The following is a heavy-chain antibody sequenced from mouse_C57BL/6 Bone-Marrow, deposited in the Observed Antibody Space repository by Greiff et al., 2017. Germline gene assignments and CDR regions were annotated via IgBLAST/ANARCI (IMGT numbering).Heavy chain of an antibody. CDR2: SYPRDGST. Sequence: QVQLQQSGPELVKPGASVKLSCKASGYTFTSYDINWVKQRPGQGLEWIGLSYPRDGSTKYNEKFKGKATLTVDTSSNTAYMQLSSLTTEDSAIYYCARWGYAMDYWGQGTSVTVSS. CDR1: GYTFTSYD. V-gene: IGHV1-85*01. CDR3: ARWGYAMDY. J-gene: IGHJ4*01.